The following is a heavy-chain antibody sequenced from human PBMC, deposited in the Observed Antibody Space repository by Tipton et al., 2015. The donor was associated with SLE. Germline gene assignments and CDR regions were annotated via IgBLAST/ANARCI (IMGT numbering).Heavy chain of an antibody. V-gene: IGHV4-59*01. J-gene: IGHJ6*03. Sequence: TLSLTCTVSAGSISSYYWSWIRQPPGKGLEWIGDIYYSGSTNYNPSLKSRVTISIDTSKNHFSLKVNSVTAADTAVYYCARGYYYYMDVWSKGTTVTVSS. CDR1: AGSISSYY. CDR3: ARGYYYYMDV. CDR2: IYYSGST.